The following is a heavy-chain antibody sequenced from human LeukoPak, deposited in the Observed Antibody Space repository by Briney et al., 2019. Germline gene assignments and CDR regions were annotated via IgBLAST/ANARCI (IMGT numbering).Heavy chain of an antibody. V-gene: IGHV3-21*04. J-gene: IGHJ4*02. CDR2: IGTSTSYI. D-gene: IGHD2-21*01. CDR3: TDSVWDY. Sequence: GGSLRLSCAASGFTFSTYIMNWVRQTPGKGLEWVSSIGTSTSYIYYADSVKGRFTISRDNFKNTLYLQMNSLRAEDTAVYYCTDSVWDYWGQGTLVTVSS. CDR1: GFTFSTYI.